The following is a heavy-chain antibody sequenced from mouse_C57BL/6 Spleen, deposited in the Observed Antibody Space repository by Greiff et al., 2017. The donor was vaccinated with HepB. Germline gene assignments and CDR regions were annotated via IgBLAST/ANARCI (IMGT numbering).Heavy chain of an antibody. J-gene: IGHJ2*01. D-gene: IGHD1-1*01. V-gene: IGHV1-82*01. CDR2: IYPGDGDT. Sequence: QVQLKQSGPELVKPGASVKISCKASGYAFSSSWMNWVKQRPGKGLEWIGRIYPGDGDTNYNGKFKGKATLTADKSSSTAYMQLSSLTSEDSAVYFCARQGYGSSYDFDYWGQGTTLTVSS. CDR1: GYAFSSSW. CDR3: ARQGYGSSYDFDY.